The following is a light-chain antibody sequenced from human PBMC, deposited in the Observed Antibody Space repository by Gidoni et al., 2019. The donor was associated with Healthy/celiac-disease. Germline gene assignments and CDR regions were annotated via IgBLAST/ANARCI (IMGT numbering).Light chain of an antibody. Sequence: EIVLTQSPGALSLPPGARATLSCRASQSVSSSYLAWYQQKPGQAPRLLIYGASSRATGIPDRFSGSGSGTDFTLTISRLEPEDFAVYYCQQYGSSLWTFGQGTKVEIK. J-gene: IGKJ1*01. CDR2: GAS. V-gene: IGKV3-20*01. CDR1: QSVSSSY. CDR3: QQYGSSLWT.